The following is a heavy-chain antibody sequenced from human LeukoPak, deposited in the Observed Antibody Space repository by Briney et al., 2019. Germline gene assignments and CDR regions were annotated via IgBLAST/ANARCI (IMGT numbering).Heavy chain of an antibody. CDR3: ASSHSSGWYYFDY. CDR1: GFTFSTYA. J-gene: IGHJ4*02. D-gene: IGHD6-19*01. Sequence: GGSLRLSCAASGFTFSTYAMHWVRQAPGKGLECLAVISYDGSNKYYADSVKGRYTISRDNSKNTLYLQKNSLRAEDTAVYYCASSHSSGWYYFDYWGQGTLVTVSS. V-gene: IGHV3-30-3*01. CDR2: ISYDGSNK.